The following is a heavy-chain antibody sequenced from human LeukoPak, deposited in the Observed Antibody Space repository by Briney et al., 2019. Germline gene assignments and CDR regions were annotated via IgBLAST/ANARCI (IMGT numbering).Heavy chain of an antibody. CDR3: ARDGSNGAAAGGFDY. Sequence: SETLSLTCTVSGGSISSYCWSWIRQPPGKGLEWIGYIYYSGSTNYNSSLKSRVTISVDTSKNQFSLKLSSVTAADTAVYYCARDGSNGAAAGGFDYWGQGTLVTVSS. CDR2: IYYSGST. CDR1: GGSISSYC. V-gene: IGHV4-59*12. D-gene: IGHD6-13*01. J-gene: IGHJ4*02.